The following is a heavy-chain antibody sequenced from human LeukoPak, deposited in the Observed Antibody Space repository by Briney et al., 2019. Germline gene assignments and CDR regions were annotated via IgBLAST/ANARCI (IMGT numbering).Heavy chain of an antibody. CDR1: GYTFTSYG. CDR2: ISAYNGNT. J-gene: IGHJ3*02. CDR3: ARDSSSGWPDDAFDI. D-gene: IGHD6-19*01. Sequence: ASVKVSCKASGYTFTSYGTSWVRQAPGQGLEWMGWISAYNGNTNYAQKLQGRVTMTTDTSTSTAYMELRSLRSDDTAVYYCARDSSSGWPDDAFDIWGQGTMVTVSS. V-gene: IGHV1-18*01.